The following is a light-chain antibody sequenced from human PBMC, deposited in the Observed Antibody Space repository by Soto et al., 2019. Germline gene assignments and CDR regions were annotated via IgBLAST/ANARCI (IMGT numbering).Light chain of an antibody. J-gene: IGKJ1*01. V-gene: IGKV3-20*01. CDR2: GAS. CDR1: QSVSSSY. CDR3: QQYGSSRWT. Sequence: EIVLTQSPGTLSLSPGERATLSCRASQSVSSSYLAWYQQDPGQAPRLLIYGASSRATGAPDRFSGSGSGTDFTLTISRLEPEDFAVYFCQQYGSSRWTFGQGTKVEIK.